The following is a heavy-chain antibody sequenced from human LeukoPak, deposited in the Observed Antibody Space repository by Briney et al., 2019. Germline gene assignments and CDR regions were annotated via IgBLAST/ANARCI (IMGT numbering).Heavy chain of an antibody. Sequence: ASVKVSCKASGYTFTGYYIHWVRQAPGQGLEWMGWINPNSGGTNYAQKFQGRVTMTRDTSISTAYMELSRLRSDDTAVYYCARGLIGYSGSPPGPWGQGTLVTVSS. D-gene: IGHD3-10*01. V-gene: IGHV1-2*02. CDR2: INPNSGGT. CDR1: GYTFTGYY. CDR3: ARGLIGYSGSPPGP. J-gene: IGHJ5*02.